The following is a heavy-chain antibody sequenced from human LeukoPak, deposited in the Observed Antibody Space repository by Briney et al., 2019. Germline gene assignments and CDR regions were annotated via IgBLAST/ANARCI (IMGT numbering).Heavy chain of an antibody. CDR3: ARECSWFGDGYYYMDV. J-gene: IGHJ6*03. D-gene: IGHD3-10*01. V-gene: IGHV1-69*13. CDR2: IIPIVGTA. Sequence: GASVKVSCKASGGTFSSYAISWVRQAPGQALEWMGGIIPIVGTANYAQKFQGRVTITADESTSTAYMELSSLRSEDTAVYYCARECSWFGDGYYYMDVWGKGTTVTVSS. CDR1: GGTFSSYA.